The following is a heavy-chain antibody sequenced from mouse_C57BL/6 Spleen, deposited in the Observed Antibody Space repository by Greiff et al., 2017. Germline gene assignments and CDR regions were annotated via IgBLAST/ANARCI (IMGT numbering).Heavy chain of an antibody. CDR2: IYPGDGDT. CDR1: GYAFSRYW. V-gene: IGHV1-80*01. D-gene: IGHD2-4*01. CDR3: ARSHYDSYYFDY. J-gene: IGHJ2*01. Sequence: VKLQQSGAELVKPGASVKISCKASGYAFSRYWMNWVKQRPGKGLEWIGQIYPGDGDTNYNGKFKGKATLTADKSSSTAYMQRSSLTSEDSAVYFCARSHYDSYYFDYWGQGTTLTVSS.